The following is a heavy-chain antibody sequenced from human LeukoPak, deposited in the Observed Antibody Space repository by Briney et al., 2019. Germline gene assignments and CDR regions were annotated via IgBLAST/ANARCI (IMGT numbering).Heavy chain of an antibody. J-gene: IGHJ6*03. CDR3: ARGRWLQLYYMDV. V-gene: IGHV1-69*05. CDR2: SIPIFGAT. D-gene: IGHD5-24*01. Sequence: RASVKVSCKASGGTFSSYAISWVRQAPGQGLEWMGGSIPIFGATKYAQKFQGRVTIATDGSTSTAYMELSSLRSEDTAVYYCARGRWLQLYYMDVWGKGTTVTVSS. CDR1: GGTFSSYA.